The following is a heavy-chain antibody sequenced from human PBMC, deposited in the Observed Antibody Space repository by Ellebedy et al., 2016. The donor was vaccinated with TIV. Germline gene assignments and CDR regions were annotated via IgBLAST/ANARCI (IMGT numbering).Heavy chain of an antibody. CDR1: GGTFSSYA. CDR3: ARFRGGGEPDY. J-gene: IGHJ4*02. D-gene: IGHD3-16*01. V-gene: IGHV1-69*13. CDR2: IIPIFGTA. Sequence: SVKVSXXASGGTFSSYAISWVRQAPGQGLEWMGGIIPIFGTANYAQKFQGRVTITADESTSTAYMELSSLRSEDTAVYYCARFRGGGEPDYWGQGTLVTVSS.